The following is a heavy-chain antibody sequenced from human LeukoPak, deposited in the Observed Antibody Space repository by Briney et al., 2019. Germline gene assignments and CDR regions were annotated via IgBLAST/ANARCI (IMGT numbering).Heavy chain of an antibody. Sequence: GGSLRLSCATSGFTFNNYNMNWVRQAPGRALEWVSSITSSGTYIFYADSVKGRFTISRDNAKNSLYLQMNSLGPEDTAVYYCARDPYSGNYGNYYYYYMDVWGKGTTVTVSS. D-gene: IGHD1-26*01. CDR1: GFTFNNYN. CDR2: ITSSGTYI. CDR3: ARDPYSGNYGNYYYYYMDV. V-gene: IGHV3-21*01. J-gene: IGHJ6*03.